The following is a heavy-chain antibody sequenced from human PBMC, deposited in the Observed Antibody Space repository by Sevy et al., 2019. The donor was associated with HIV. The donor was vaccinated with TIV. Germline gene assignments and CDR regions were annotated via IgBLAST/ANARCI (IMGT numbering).Heavy chain of an antibody. CDR1: GFTFSNYA. J-gene: IGHJ4*02. Sequence: GGSLRLSCAASGFTFSNYAMNWVHQAPGKGLEWVSGISGSGGRTYYADSVKGRFTISRDKSKNTVYLQMNSLRAEDTAVYYCAKVGTPLIRYYFDYWGQGTLVTVSS. CDR2: ISGSGGRT. V-gene: IGHV3-23*01. CDR3: AKVGTPLIRYYFDY. D-gene: IGHD1-1*01.